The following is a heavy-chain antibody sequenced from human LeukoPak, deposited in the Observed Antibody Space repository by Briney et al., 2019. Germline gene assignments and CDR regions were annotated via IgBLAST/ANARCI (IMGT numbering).Heavy chain of an antibody. V-gene: IGHV4-39*07. CDR1: GGSINSYY. CDR2: IYYSGST. Sequence: SETLSLTCTVSGGSINSYYWSWIRQPPGKGLEWIGSIYYSGSTYYNPSLKSRVTISVDTSKNQFSLKLSSVTAADTAVYYCARERRVLWFPDAFDIWGQGTMVTVSS. D-gene: IGHD3-10*01. CDR3: ARERRVLWFPDAFDI. J-gene: IGHJ3*02.